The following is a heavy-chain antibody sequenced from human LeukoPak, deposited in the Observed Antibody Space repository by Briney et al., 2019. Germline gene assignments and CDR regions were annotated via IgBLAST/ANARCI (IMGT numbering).Heavy chain of an antibody. J-gene: IGHJ4*02. CDR1: GYTFTSYD. Sequence: GASVKVSCKASGYTFTSYDINWVRQATGQGLEWMGWMNPNSGNTGYAQKFQGRVTMTRDTSISTAYMELSRLRSDDTAVYYCARQQQWLVRGFDYWGQGTLVTVSS. CDR2: MNPNSGNT. D-gene: IGHD6-19*01. V-gene: IGHV1-8*01. CDR3: ARQQQWLVRGFDY.